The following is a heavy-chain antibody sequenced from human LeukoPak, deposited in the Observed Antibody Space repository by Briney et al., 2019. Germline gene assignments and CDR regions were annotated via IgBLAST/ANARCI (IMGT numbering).Heavy chain of an antibody. CDR2: ISSSSYT. CDR1: GFTFSDYY. CDR3: ARDITMVRGVIINYYYYGMDV. J-gene: IGHJ6*04. V-gene: IGHV3-11*06. Sequence: GGSLRLSCAASGFTFSDYYMSWIRQAPGKGLEWVSYISSSSYTNYADSVKGRFTISRDNAKNSLYLQMNSLRAEDTAVYYCARDITMVRGVIINYYYYGMDVWGKGTTVTVSS. D-gene: IGHD3-10*01.